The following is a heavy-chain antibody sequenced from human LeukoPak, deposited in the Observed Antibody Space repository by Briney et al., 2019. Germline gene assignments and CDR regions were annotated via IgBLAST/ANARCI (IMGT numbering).Heavy chain of an antibody. CDR3: AKDKDPDDYLTTFDY. D-gene: IGHD4-11*01. J-gene: IGHJ4*02. CDR2: IKQDGSEK. CDR1: GFTFSSYW. Sequence: GGSLRLSCAASGFTFSSYWMSWVRQAPGKGLEWVANIKQDGSEKYYVDSVKGRFTISRDNSKNTLYLQMNSPRAEDTAVYYCAKDKDPDDYLTTFDYWGQGTLVTVSS. V-gene: IGHV3-7*03.